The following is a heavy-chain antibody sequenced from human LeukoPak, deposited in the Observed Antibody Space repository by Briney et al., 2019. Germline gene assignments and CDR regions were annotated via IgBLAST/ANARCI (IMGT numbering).Heavy chain of an antibody. CDR2: INHSGST. D-gene: IGHD5-12*01. V-gene: IGHV4-34*01. Sequence: SETLSLTCAVYGGSFSGYYWSWIRQPPGKGLEWIGEINHSGSTNYNPSLKSRVTISVDTSKNQFSLKLSSVTAADTAVYYCARLCSGYDFGVRKCRADYWGQGTLVAVSS. CDR3: ARLCSGYDFGVRKCRADY. J-gene: IGHJ4*02. CDR1: GGSFSGYY.